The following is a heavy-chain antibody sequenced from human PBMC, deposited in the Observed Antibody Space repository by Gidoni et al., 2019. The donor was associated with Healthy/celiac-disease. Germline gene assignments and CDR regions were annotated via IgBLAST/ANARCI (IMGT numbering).Heavy chain of an antibody. D-gene: IGHD6-19*01. CDR3: AKGYSSGWHTEYYFDY. Sequence: QVQLVESGGGVVQPGRSLRLSCAASGFTFSSYGMHWVRQAPGKGLAWVAVISYDGRNKYYADSVKGRFTNSRDKSKNTLYLQMNSLRAEDTAVYYCAKGYSSGWHTEYYFDYWGQGTLVTVSS. J-gene: IGHJ4*02. CDR1: GFTFSSYG. CDR2: ISYDGRNK. V-gene: IGHV3-30*18.